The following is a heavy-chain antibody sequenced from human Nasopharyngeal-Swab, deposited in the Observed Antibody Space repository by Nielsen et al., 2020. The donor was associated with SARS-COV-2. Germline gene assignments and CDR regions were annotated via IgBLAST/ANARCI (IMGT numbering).Heavy chain of an antibody. V-gene: IGHV4-59*01. J-gene: IGHJ3*02. D-gene: IGHD6-19*01. CDR2: IYYSGST. CDR3: ARDQRSGWFDAFDI. Sequence: WIRQPPGKGLERIGYIYYSGSTNYNPSLKSRVTISVDTSKNQFSLKLSSVTAADTAVYYCARDQRSGWFDAFDIWGQGTMVTVSS.